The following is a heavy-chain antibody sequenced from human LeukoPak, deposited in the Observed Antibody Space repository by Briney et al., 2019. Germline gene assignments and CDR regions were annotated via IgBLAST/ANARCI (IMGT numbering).Heavy chain of an antibody. Sequence: PGGSLRLSCAASGFTFSSYGMHWVRPAPGKGLEWVAVISYDGSNKYYADSGKGRFTISVDNSKNTLYLQMNSLRAEDTAVYYCAKASTATVTTPSGFDPWGQGTLVTVSS. J-gene: IGHJ5*02. CDR1: GFTFSSYG. CDR2: ISYDGSNK. D-gene: IGHD4-17*01. CDR3: AKASTATVTTPSGFDP. V-gene: IGHV3-30*18.